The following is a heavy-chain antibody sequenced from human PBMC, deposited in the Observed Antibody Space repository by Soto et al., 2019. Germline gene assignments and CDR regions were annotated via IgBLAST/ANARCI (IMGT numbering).Heavy chain of an antibody. D-gene: IGHD4-4*01. CDR2: IYYSGST. J-gene: IGHJ5*02. Sequence: SETLSLTCTVSGGSISSGGYYWSWIRQHPGKGLEWIGYIYYSGSTYYNPSLKSRVTISVDTSKNQFSLKLSSVTAADTAVYYCAREGSNYGLIYFDPWGQGTLVTVSP. CDR1: GGSISSGGYY. V-gene: IGHV4-31*03. CDR3: AREGSNYGLIYFDP.